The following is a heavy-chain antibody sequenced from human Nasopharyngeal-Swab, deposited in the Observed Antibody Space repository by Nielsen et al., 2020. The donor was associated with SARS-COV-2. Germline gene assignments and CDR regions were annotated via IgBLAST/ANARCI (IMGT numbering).Heavy chain of an antibody. CDR1: GDSVSSSSAA. J-gene: IGHJ6*03. D-gene: IGHD4-17*01. Sequence: QTLSLTSAISGDSVSSSSAAWNWIRQSPSRGLEWLGRTYYRSKWYNDYAVSVKSRITINPDTSKNQFSLHLNSVTPEDTAVYYCARARGAYGDYYYYYYTDVWGKGTTVTVSS. CDR3: ARARGAYGDYYYYYYTDV. V-gene: IGHV6-1*01. CDR2: TYYRSKWYN.